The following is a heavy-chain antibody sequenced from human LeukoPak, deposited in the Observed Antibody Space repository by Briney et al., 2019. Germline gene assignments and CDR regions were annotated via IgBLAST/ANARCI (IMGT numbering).Heavy chain of an antibody. Sequence: PGGSLRLSCSASGFTFSTYAMSWVRQAPGKGLEWVSALSASGAATKYADSVKGRFTISRYNSKNTVSLQMSGLRAEDTATYYCAKAVTDYDSVTGYDYWGQGTLVTVSS. D-gene: IGHD3-9*01. CDR1: GFTFSTYA. CDR3: AKAVTDYDSVTGYDY. CDR2: LSASGAAT. J-gene: IGHJ4*02. V-gene: IGHV3-23*01.